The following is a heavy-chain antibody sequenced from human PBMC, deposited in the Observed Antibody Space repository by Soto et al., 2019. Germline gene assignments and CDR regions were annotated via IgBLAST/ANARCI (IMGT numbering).Heavy chain of an antibody. D-gene: IGHD5-12*01. Sequence: QVQLVESGGGVDQPGRSLRLSCAASGFTFRDHAMHWVRQAPGKGREWLAIIWNDGSNKFYAGSVQGRFTISRDNSKNTVYLQMNTLSAEDTAVYYCARALFPDVDIYAMDVWGQGTTVTVSS. CDR2: IWNDGSNK. CDR3: ARALFPDVDIYAMDV. CDR1: GFTFRDHA. V-gene: IGHV3-33*01. J-gene: IGHJ6*02.